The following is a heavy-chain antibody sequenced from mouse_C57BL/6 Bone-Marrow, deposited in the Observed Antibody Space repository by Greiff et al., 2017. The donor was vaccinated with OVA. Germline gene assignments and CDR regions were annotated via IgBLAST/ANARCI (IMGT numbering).Heavy chain of an antibody. J-gene: IGHJ4*01. CDR1: GYSFTSYY. V-gene: IGHV1-66*01. CDR3: AIITTVPMDY. D-gene: IGHD1-1*01. Sequence: QLQQSGPELVKPGASVKISCKASGYSFTSYYIHWVKQRPGQGLEWIGWIYPGSGNTKYNEKFKGKATLTADTSSSTAYMQLSSLTSEDSAVYYCAIITTVPMDYWGQGTSVTVSS. CDR2: IYPGSGNT.